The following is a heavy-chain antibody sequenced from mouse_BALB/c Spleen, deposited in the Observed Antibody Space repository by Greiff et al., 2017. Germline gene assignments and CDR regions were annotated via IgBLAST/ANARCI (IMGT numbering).Heavy chain of an antibody. Sequence: EVKLMESGGGLVKPGGSLKLSCAASGFTFSDYYMYWVRQTPEKRLEWVATISDGGSYTYYPDSVKGRFTISRDNAKNNLYLQMSSLKSEDTAMYYCARDGGSYYGNSVPFAYWGQGTLVTVSA. CDR2: ISDGGSYT. V-gene: IGHV5-4*02. CDR3: ARDGGSYYGNSVPFAY. CDR1: GFTFSDYY. J-gene: IGHJ3*01. D-gene: IGHD2-10*01.